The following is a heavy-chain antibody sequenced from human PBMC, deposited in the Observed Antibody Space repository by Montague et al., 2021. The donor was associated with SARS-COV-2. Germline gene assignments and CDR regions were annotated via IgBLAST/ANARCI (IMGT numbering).Heavy chain of an antibody. CDR3: ARGQITMVRGVPQRAFDI. V-gene: IGHV4-4*02. CDR1: GGSISSSNW. J-gene: IGHJ3*02. Sequence: SETLSLTCAVSGGSISSSNWWSWVRQPPGKGLEWIGEIYHSGSTXXNPXXXSRVTISVDKSKNQFSLKLSSVTAADTAVYYCARGQITMVRGVPQRAFDIWGQGTMVTVSS. D-gene: IGHD3-10*01. CDR2: IYHSGST.